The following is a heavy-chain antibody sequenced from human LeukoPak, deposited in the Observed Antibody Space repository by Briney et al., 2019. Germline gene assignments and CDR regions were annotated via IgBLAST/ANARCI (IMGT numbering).Heavy chain of an antibody. CDR2: IIPILGIA. D-gene: IGHD3-22*01. CDR3: ASLSYDSSGYWNPGFDY. CDR1: GGTFSSYT. Sequence: GASVKVSCKASGGTFSSYTISWARQAPGQGLEWMGRIIPILGIANYAQKFQGRVTITADKSTSTAYMELSSLRSEDTAVYYCASLSYDSSGYWNPGFDYWGQGTLVTVSS. V-gene: IGHV1-69*02. J-gene: IGHJ4*02.